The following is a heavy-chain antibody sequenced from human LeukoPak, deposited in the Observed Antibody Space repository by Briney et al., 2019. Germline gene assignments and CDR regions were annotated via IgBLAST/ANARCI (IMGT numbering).Heavy chain of an antibody. V-gene: IGHV1-18*01. D-gene: IGHD4-17*01. CDR2: ISAYNGNT. CDR3: AREATVTTYHGLTDY. Sequence: ASVKVSCKASGYTFTSYGISWVRQAPGQGLEWMGWISAYNGNTNYAQKLQGRVTMTRDTSISTAYMELSRLRSDDTAVYYCAREATVTTYHGLTDYWGQGTLVTVSS. CDR1: GYTFTSYG. J-gene: IGHJ4*02.